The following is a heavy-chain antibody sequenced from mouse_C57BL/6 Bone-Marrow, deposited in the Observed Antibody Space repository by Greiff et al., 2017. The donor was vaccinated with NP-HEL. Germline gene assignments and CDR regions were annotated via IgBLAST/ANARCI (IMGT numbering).Heavy chain of an antibody. J-gene: IGHJ2*01. CDR2: IDPGDGDT. D-gene: IGHD2-2*01. CDR3: ARSWLPFDY. CDR1: GFTFKGYY. Sequence: VQLQQSGAELVKPGASVKLSCTASGFTFKGYYMHWVKQRPEQGLEWIGRIDPGDGDTNYAPKFQGKATITADTSSNTAYLQLSSLTSEDTAVYYCARSWLPFDYWGQGTTLTVSA. V-gene: IGHV14-2*01.